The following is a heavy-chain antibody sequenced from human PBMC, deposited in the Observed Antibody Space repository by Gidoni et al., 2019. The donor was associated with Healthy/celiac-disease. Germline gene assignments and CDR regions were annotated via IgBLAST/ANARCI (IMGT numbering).Heavy chain of an antibody. Sequence: QVQLVESGGGVVPPWGSLRLSCAASGSTFSRYALHWVRQAPGKGPEWVAVRSYDGSNKYYADSVKGRFTISRDNSKNTLYLQMNSLRAEDTAVYYCARDSPGEGFGELLYPPGLWGQGTLVTVSS. CDR2: RSYDGSNK. D-gene: IGHD3-10*01. V-gene: IGHV3-30-3*01. CDR3: ARDSPGEGFGELLYPPGL. J-gene: IGHJ4*02. CDR1: GSTFSRYA.